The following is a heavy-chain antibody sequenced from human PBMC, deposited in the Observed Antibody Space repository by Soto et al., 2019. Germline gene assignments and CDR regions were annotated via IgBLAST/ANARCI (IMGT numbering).Heavy chain of an antibody. D-gene: IGHD1-1*01. CDR2: IYYSGST. V-gene: IGHV4-59*01. CDR1: GGSISSYY. Sequence: SETLSLTCTVSGGSISSYYWSWIRQPPGKGLEWIGYIYYSGSTNYNPSLKSRVTISVDTSKNQFSLKLSSVTAADTAVYYCARDATTGTARDYYYYYMDVWGKGTTVTVSS. CDR3: ARDATTGTARDYYYYYMDV. J-gene: IGHJ6*03.